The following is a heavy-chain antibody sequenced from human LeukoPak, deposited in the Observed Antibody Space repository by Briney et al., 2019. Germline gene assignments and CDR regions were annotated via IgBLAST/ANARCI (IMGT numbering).Heavy chain of an antibody. CDR1: GYTFTSYG. CDR3: ARGELAVRGVTPYYYYYYMDV. Sequence: GASVKVSCKASGYTFTSYGISWVRQAPGQGLEWMGWISAYNGNTNYAQKLQGRVTMTTDTSTSTAYMELRSLRSDDTAVYYCARGELAVRGVTPYYYYYYMDVWGKGTTVTISS. V-gene: IGHV1-18*01. J-gene: IGHJ6*03. CDR2: ISAYNGNT. D-gene: IGHD3-10*01.